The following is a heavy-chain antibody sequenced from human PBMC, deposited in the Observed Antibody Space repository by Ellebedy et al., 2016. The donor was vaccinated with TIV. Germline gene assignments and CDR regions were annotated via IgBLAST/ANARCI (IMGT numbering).Heavy chain of an antibody. CDR2: ISYDGSNK. D-gene: IGHD6-19*01. Sequence: GESLKISCAASGFTFSSYAMHWVRQAPGKGLEWVAVISYDGSNKYYADSVKGRFTISRDNSKNTLYLQMNSLRAEDTATYFCARGNRLYSGWSRSYWYFDLWGRGTLVTVSS. CDR1: GFTFSSYA. CDR3: ARGNRLYSGWSRSYWYFDL. V-gene: IGHV3-30-3*01. J-gene: IGHJ2*01.